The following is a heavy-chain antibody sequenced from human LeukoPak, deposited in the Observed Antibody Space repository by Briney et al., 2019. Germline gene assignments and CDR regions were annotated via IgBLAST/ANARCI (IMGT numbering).Heavy chain of an antibody. CDR1: GGSISSGGYY. D-gene: IGHD2-15*01. CDR2: IYYSGST. J-gene: IGHJ6*02. V-gene: IGHV4-31*03. CDR3: ARDNGGYCSGGSCGSMDV. Sequence: PSETLSLTCTVSGGSISSGGYYWSWLRQHPGKGLEWIGYIYYSGSTYYNPSLKSRVTISVDTSKNQFSLKLSFVTAADTAVYYCARDNGGYCSGGSCGSMDVWGQGTTVTVSS.